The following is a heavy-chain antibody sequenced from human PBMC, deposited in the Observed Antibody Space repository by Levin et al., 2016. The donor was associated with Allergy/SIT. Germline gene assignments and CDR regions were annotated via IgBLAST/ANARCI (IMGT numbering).Heavy chain of an antibody. CDR2: ISYDGSNK. J-gene: IGHJ4*02. V-gene: IGHV3-30*18. CDR1: GFTFSSYG. Sequence: GESLKISCAASGFTFSSYGMHWVRQAPGKGLEWVAVISYDGSNKYYADSVKGRFTISRDNSKNTLYLQMNSLRAEDTAVYYCAKVWGRWLQGYYFDYWGQGTLVTVSS. CDR3: AKVWGRWLQGYYFDY. D-gene: IGHD5-24*01.